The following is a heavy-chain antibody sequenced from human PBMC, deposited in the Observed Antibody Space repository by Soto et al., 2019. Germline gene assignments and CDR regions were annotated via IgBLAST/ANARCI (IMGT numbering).Heavy chain of an antibody. CDR3: AREMYYSTYFDS. CDR1: GFSLSSNGVG. D-gene: IGHD3-10*01. V-gene: IGHV2-5*02. Sequence: QITLRESGPALVRPTQTLTLTCTFSGFSLSSNGVGVGWIRQPPGKALEWLALIYWDDDHRYSPSLKTRLTIXKXTSKNQVALTITKLDPGDTATYYCAREMYYSTYFDSWGQGTLVTVSS. J-gene: IGHJ4*02. CDR2: IYWDDDH.